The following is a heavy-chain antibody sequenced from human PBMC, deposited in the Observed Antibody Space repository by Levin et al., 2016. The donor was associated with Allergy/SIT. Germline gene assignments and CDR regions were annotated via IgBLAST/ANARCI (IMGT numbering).Heavy chain of an antibody. D-gene: IGHD6-13*01. Sequence: WIRQPPGKGLEWIGYIYYSGSTNYNPSLKSRVTISVDTSKNQFSLKLSSVTAADTAVYYCARHKGAEAAADNWFDPWGQGTLVTVSS. J-gene: IGHJ5*02. CDR2: IYYSGST. CDR3: ARHKGAEAAADNWFDP. V-gene: IGHV4-59*08.